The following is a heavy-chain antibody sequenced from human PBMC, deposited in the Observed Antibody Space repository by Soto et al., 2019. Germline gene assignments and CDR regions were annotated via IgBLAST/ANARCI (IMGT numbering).Heavy chain of an antibody. CDR2: IDPSDSQT. Sequence: PGESLKISCKGSGYSFAGYWITWVRQKPGKGLEWMGRIDPSDSQTYYSPSFRGHVTISATKSITTVFLQWSSLRASDAAMYYCARQIYDSDTGPNFQYYFDSWGQGTPVTVSS. J-gene: IGHJ4*02. CDR1: GYSFAGYW. CDR3: ARQIYDSDTGPNFQYYFDS. D-gene: IGHD3-22*01. V-gene: IGHV5-10-1*01.